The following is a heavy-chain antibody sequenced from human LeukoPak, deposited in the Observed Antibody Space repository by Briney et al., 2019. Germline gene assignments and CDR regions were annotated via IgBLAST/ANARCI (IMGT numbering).Heavy chain of an antibody. Sequence: GGSLRLSCAASGFTFSGSAMHWVRQASGEGLEWVGRIRREGNDYATAYAASVKGRFTISRDDSENTAYLQMDSLKTEDTAMYFCTRLGGSPPYFDYWGQGTLVTVSS. CDR1: GFTFSGSA. D-gene: IGHD3-16*01. J-gene: IGHJ4*02. V-gene: IGHV3-73*01. CDR2: IRREGNDYAT. CDR3: TRLGGSPPYFDY.